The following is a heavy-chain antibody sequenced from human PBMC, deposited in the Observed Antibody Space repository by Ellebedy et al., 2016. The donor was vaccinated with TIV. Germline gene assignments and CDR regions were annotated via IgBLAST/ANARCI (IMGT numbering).Heavy chain of an antibody. CDR1: GYTFTSFG. D-gene: IGHD2-2*01. CDR3: ARDFHCTSNNCYERPSLYYFDS. V-gene: IGHV1-18*01. J-gene: IGHJ4*02. CDR2: IGTYSGHT. Sequence: AASVKVSCKASGYTFTSFGTTWVRHAPGQGPEWRGWIGTYSGHTNYARKFQGRVTMTTDTFTSTAYMELRSLTSDDTAVYYCARDFHCTSNNCYERPSLYYFDSWGQGTLVTVSS.